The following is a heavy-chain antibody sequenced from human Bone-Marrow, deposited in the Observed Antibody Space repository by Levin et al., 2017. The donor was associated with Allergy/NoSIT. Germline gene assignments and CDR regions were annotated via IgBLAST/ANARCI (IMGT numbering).Heavy chain of an antibody. CDR3: ARWARRRGKWDY. CDR1: GGSFSGYY. Sequence: PGGSLRLSCAVYGGSFSGYYWSWIRQPPGKGLEWIGEINHSGSTNYNPSLKSRVTISVDTSKNQFSLKLSSVTAADTAVYYCARWARRRGKWDYWGQGTLVTVSS. D-gene: IGHD1-26*01. CDR2: INHSGST. V-gene: IGHV4-34*01. J-gene: IGHJ4*02.